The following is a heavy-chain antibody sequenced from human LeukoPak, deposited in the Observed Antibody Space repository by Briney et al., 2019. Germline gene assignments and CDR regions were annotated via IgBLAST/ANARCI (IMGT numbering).Heavy chain of an antibody. CDR2: INPNSGGT. V-gene: IGHV1-2*02. J-gene: IGHJ4*02. Sequence: ASVKVSCKASGYTFTGYYMHWVRQAPGXXXXWMGWINPNSGGTNYAQKFQGRVTMTRDTSISTAYMELSRLRSDDTAVYYCASRALGSWIDYWGQGTLVTVSS. D-gene: IGHD6-13*01. CDR1: GYTFTGYY. CDR3: ASRALGSWIDY.